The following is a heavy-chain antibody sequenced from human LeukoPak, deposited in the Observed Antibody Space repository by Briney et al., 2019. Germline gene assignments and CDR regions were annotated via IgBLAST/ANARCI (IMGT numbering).Heavy chain of an antibody. Sequence: GGSLRLSCAASGFTFSDYAMHWVRQAPGKGLEYVSAISSNGGSTYYANSVKGRFTISRDNSKNTLYLQMGSLRAEDMAVYYCARGPSYADYWGQGTLVTVSS. CDR3: ARGPSYADY. J-gene: IGHJ4*02. CDR2: ISSNGGST. V-gene: IGHV3-64*01. D-gene: IGHD1-26*01. CDR1: GFTFSDYA.